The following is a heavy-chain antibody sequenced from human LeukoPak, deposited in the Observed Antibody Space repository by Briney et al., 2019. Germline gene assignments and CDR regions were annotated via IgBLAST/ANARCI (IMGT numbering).Heavy chain of an antibody. CDR3: AKARGSSWYY. V-gene: IGHV3-23*01. CDR1: GFTFSDYY. J-gene: IGHJ4*02. D-gene: IGHD6-13*01. Sequence: PGGSLRLSCAASGFTFSDYYMSWVRQAPGKGLEWVSAISGSGGSTYYADSVKGRFTISRDNSKNTLYLQMNSLRAEDTAVYYCAKARGSSWYYWGQGTLVTVSS. CDR2: ISGSGGST.